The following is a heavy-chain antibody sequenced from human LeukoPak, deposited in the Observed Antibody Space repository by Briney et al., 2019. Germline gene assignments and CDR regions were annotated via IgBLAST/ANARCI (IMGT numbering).Heavy chain of an antibody. CDR3: ASGGTGGDSFDI. CDR1: GFTFSSYS. D-gene: IGHD2-15*01. CDR2: ISSSSSYI. J-gene: IGHJ3*02. V-gene: IGHV3-21*04. Sequence: GGSLRLSCAASGFTFSSYSMNWVRQAPGKGLEWVSSISSSSSYIYYADSVKGRFTTSRDNAKNSLYLQMNSLRAEDTAVYYCASGGTGGDSFDIWGQGTMVTVSS.